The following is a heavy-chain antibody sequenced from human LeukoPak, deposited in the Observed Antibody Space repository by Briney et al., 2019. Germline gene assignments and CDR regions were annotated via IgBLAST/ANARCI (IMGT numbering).Heavy chain of an antibody. D-gene: IGHD3-10*01. CDR1: GYSFASYW. CDR2: IYPGDSNT. J-gene: IGHJ4*02. CDR3: ARLHDSGTPYYFDY. Sequence: GESLKISCKGSGYSFASYWIGWVRQMPGKGLEGMGIIYPGDSNTKYSPSFQGQVTISADKSISAAHLQWSSPKASATAIYYCARLHDSGTPYYFDYWGQGTLVTVSS. V-gene: IGHV5-51*01.